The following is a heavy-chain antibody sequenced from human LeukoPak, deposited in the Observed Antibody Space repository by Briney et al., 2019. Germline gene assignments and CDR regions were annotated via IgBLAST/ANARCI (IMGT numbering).Heavy chain of an antibody. J-gene: IGHJ4*02. V-gene: IGHV1-46*01. CDR2: INACGGNT. CDR3: AVGEYQLLDPIDY. CDR1: GYTFTSSY. Sequence: GASVKVSCKASGYTFTSSYISWVRQAPGQGLEWMGMINACGGNTNYAQKFQGRLTMTRDTSTSTAYMEVRSLRSEDTAVYYCAVGEYQLLDPIDYWGQGTLVTVSS. D-gene: IGHD2-2*01.